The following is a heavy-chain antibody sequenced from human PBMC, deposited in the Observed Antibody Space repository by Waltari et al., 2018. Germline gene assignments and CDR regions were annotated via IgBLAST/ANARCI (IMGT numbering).Heavy chain of an antibody. CDR2: IIPILRVA. CDR1: GGTFSSYA. CDR3: GVEKMATRPLDYYDMGV. D-gene: IGHD5-12*01. Sequence: QVQLVQSGAEVKKPGSSVKVSCKASGGTFSSYAISWVRPAPGQGLAWMGGIIPILRVANNAQKCHGGVTMTAEQSTSPAYMELSSVRSEDTAVYYCGVEKMATRPLDYYDMGVWGKGTTVTVSS. V-gene: IGHV1-69*04. J-gene: IGHJ6*03.